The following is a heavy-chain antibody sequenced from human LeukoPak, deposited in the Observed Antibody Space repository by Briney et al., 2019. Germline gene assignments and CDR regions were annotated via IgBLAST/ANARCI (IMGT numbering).Heavy chain of an antibody. CDR2: IYHSGST. D-gene: IGHD3-10*01. V-gene: IGHV4-38-2*02. CDR1: GYSISSGYF. Sequence: SSETLSLTCTVSGYSISSGYFWGWIRQPPGKGLECIGTIYHSGSTYYNPSLKSRVTISVDTSKNQFSLKLSSVTAADTAVYYCARDSDYYGSGSYYKPFDYWGQGTLVTVSS. J-gene: IGHJ4*02. CDR3: ARDSDYYGSGSYYKPFDY.